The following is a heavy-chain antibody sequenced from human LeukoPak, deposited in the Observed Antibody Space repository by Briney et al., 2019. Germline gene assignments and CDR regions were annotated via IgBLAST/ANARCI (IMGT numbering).Heavy chain of an antibody. CDR2: IYYSGST. CDR3: ARAVSRQMITVSSAFDI. Sequence: SETLSLTCTVSGASVSSGSYYWSRIRQPPGKGLEWIGYIYYSGSTNYNPSLKSRVTISVDTSKNQFSLKLSSVTAADTAVYYCARAVSRQMITVSSAFDIWGQRTMVTVSS. D-gene: IGHD3-16*01. CDR1: GASVSSGSYY. J-gene: IGHJ3*02. V-gene: IGHV4-61*01.